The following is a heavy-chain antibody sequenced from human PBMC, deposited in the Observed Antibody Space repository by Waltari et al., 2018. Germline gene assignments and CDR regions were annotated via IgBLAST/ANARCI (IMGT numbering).Heavy chain of an antibody. V-gene: IGHV3-33*01. CDR3: ARAKDAFDI. J-gene: IGHJ3*02. CDR1: GFTFSSYG. CDR2: IWYDGSNK. Sequence: QVQLVESGGGVVQPGRSLRLSCAASGFTFSSYGMHWVRQAPGKGREWVAVIWYDGSNKYYADSVKGRFTISRDNSKNTLYLQMNSLRAEDTAVYYCARAKDAFDIWGQGTMVTVSS.